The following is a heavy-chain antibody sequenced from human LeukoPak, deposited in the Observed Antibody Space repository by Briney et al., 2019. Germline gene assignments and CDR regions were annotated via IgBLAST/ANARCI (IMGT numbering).Heavy chain of an antibody. CDR3: AKDRRAYNWNDAFDY. J-gene: IGHJ4*02. V-gene: IGHV3-43*02. CDR1: GFTFDDYA. Sequence: PGGSLRLSCAASGFTFDDYAMHWVRQAPGKGLEWVSLISGDGGSTYYADSVKGRFTISRDNSKNSLYLQMNSLRTEDTALYYCAKDRRAYNWNDAFDYWGQGTLVTVSS. D-gene: IGHD1-20*01. CDR2: ISGDGGST.